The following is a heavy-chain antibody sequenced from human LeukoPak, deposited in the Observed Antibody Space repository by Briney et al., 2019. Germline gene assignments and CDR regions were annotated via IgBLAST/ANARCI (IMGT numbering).Heavy chain of an antibody. Sequence: GASVKVSCKASGYTFTGYYMHWVRQAPGQGLEWMGWINPNSGDTNYAQKFQGRVTMTRDTSISTAYMGLSSLKSDDTAVYFCASITGTSFTDYWGQGTLVTVSS. D-gene: IGHD1/OR15-1a*01. CDR3: ASITGTSFTDY. CDR2: INPNSGDT. V-gene: IGHV1-2*02. CDR1: GYTFTGYY. J-gene: IGHJ4*02.